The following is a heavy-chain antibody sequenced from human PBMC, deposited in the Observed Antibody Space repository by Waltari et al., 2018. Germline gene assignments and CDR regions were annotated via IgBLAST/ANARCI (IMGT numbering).Heavy chain of an antibody. D-gene: IGHD1-1*01. CDR1: GFIFGDYY. Sequence: QVQLVESGGGSVKPGGSLRLSCSASGFIFGDYYMSWVRQAPGKGPEWLSYISFSGRYTNYTESVKGRFTISRDNAKNALYLEMHSLRADDTALYYCVRDRREEWERHFWWFFDLWGRGTLVTVSS. CDR3: VRDRREEWERHFWWFFDL. V-gene: IGHV3-11*06. CDR2: ISFSGRYT. J-gene: IGHJ2*01.